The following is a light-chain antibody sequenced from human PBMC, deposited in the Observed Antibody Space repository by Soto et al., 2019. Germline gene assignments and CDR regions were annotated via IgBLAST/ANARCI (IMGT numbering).Light chain of an antibody. CDR3: SSYTRSSTAYV. Sequence: QSALTQPASVSGSPGQSITISCTGTSSDVGGYNYVSWYQQHPGKAPKLMIYDVSNRPSGVSNRFSGSKSGNTASLTISGLQADDEADYYCSSYTRSSTAYVFGTGTKVTGL. CDR1: SSDVGGYNY. V-gene: IGLV2-14*01. J-gene: IGLJ1*01. CDR2: DVS.